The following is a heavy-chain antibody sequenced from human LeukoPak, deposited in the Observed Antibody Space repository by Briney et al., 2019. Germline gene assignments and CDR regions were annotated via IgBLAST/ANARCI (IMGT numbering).Heavy chain of an antibody. CDR2: INAGNGNT. Sequence: ASVKVSCKASGYTFTSYAMHWVRQAPGQRLEWMGWINAGNGNTKYSQKFQGRVTITRDTSASTAYMELSSLRSEDTAVYYCARDRSTGKNQLQQLGPGYYYYGMDVWGQGTTVTVSS. CDR1: GYTFTSYA. J-gene: IGHJ6*02. CDR3: ARDRSTGKNQLQQLGPGYYYYGMDV. V-gene: IGHV1-3*01. D-gene: IGHD2-2*01.